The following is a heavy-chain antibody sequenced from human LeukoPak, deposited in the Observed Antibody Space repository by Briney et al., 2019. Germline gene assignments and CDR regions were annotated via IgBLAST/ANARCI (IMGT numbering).Heavy chain of an antibody. D-gene: IGHD2-15*01. J-gene: IGHJ5*02. CDR1: GGTFSSYA. CDR2: IIPIFGIA. Sequence: WASVKVSCKASGGTFSSYAISWVRQAPGQGLGWMGRIIPIFGIANYAQKFQGRVTITADKSTSTAYMELSSLRSEDTAVYYCAREAQFYSWFDPWGQGTLVTVSS. CDR3: AREAQFYSWFDP. V-gene: IGHV1-69*04.